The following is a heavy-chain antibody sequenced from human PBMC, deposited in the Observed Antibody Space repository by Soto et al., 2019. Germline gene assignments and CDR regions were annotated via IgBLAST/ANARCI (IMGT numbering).Heavy chain of an antibody. D-gene: IGHD3-10*01. J-gene: IGHJ6*03. V-gene: IGHV3-23*01. CDR1: GFTFNIYA. Sequence: GGSLRLSCAASGFTFNIYAMSWVRQAPGKGLEWVSGISGSGDDTYYADSLKGRFTISRDNSKNTLYLQMNSLRAEDTAVYYCAKELRGSGSYWDYYYYMDVWGKGTTVTVSS. CDR2: ISGSGDDT. CDR3: AKELRGSGSYWDYYYYMDV.